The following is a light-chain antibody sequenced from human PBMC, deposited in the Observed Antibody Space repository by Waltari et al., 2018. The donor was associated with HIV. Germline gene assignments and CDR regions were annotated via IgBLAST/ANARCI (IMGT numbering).Light chain of an antibody. J-gene: IGLJ3*02. CDR1: LRDVGTYNL. Sequence: QSALTQPASVSGSPGQSLPISCPVTLRDVGTYNLPSWYQQHPGNAPKVLIYEVRQRPSGVSDRFSGSKAGNTASLTISGLQAEDEAHYYCCSYAGSSTLVFGGGTKLTVL. CDR2: EVR. CDR3: CSYAGSSTLV. V-gene: IGLV2-23*02.